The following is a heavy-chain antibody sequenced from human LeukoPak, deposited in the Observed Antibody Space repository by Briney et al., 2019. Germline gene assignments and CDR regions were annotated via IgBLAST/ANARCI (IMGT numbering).Heavy chain of an antibody. V-gene: IGHV1-8*02. Sequence: ASVKVPCKASGYTFTSYDINWVRQAAGQGLEWMGWMNPNSGNTGYAQKLQGRVTMTTDTSTSTAYMELRSLRSDDTAVYYCARSGRYSGSYSLDYWGQGTLVTVSS. CDR1: GYTFTSYD. J-gene: IGHJ4*02. D-gene: IGHD1-26*01. CDR3: ARSGRYSGSYSLDY. CDR2: MNPNSGNT.